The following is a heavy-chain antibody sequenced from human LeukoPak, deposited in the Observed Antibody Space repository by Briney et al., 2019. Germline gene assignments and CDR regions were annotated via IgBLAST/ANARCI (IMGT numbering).Heavy chain of an antibody. CDR1: GYTFTRYD. CDR2: MNPNNGNT. V-gene: IGHV1-8*01. Sequence: GASVKVSCKASGYTFTRYDINWVRQAPGQGLEWLGWMNPNNGNTGYAQKFQGRVTMTRSTSIDTAYMELNTLTSDDTAAYYCARGFYYYGLDVWGQGTTVTVS. CDR3: ARGFYYYGLDV. J-gene: IGHJ6*02.